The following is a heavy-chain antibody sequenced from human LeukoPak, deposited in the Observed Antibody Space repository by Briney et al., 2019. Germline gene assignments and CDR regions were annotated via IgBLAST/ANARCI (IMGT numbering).Heavy chain of an antibody. CDR1: GFTFSDYY. CDR2: ISSSGSTI. Sequence: GGSLRLSCAASGFTFSDYYMSWIRQAPGKGLEWVSYISSSGSTIYYADSVKGRFTISRDNAKNTLYLQMNSLRAEDTAVYYCAKLVQMESFDYWGQGALVTVSS. V-gene: IGHV3-11*04. CDR3: AKLVQMESFDY. D-gene: IGHD3-10*01. J-gene: IGHJ4*02.